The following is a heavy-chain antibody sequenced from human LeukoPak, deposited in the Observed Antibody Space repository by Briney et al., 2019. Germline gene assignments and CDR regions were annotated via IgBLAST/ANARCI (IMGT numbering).Heavy chain of an antibody. J-gene: IGHJ4*02. V-gene: IGHV4-34*01. Sequence: SETLSLTCAVYGGSFSGYYWSWIRQPPGKGLEWIGEINHSGSTNYNPSLKSRVTISVDTSKNQFSLKLSSVTAADTAVYYCARTRYSGYAFSVWGQGTLVTVSS. D-gene: IGHD5-12*01. CDR3: ARTRYSGYAFSV. CDR1: GGSFSGYY. CDR2: INHSGST.